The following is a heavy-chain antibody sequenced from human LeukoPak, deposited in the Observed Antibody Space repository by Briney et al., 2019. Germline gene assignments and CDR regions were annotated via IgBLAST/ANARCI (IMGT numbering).Heavy chain of an antibody. J-gene: IGHJ4*02. CDR1: GGSFSGYY. V-gene: IGHV4-34*01. Sequence: SETLSLTCAVYGGSFSGYYWSWIRQPPGKGLEWIGEINHSGSTNYNPSLKSRVTISVDTSKNQFSLKLSSVTAADTAVYYCASLYSSSWRFEYWGQGTLVTVSS. CDR2: INHSGST. D-gene: IGHD6-13*01. CDR3: ASLYSSSWRFEY.